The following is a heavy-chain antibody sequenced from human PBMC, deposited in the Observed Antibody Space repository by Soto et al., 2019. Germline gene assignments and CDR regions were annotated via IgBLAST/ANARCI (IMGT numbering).Heavy chain of an antibody. CDR2: INHSEST. D-gene: IGHD3-10*01. CDR3: ARWSVYGSGSYERYYYYGMDV. Sequence: SETLSLTCAVYGGSFSGYYWSWIRQPPGKGLEWIGEINHSESTNYNPSLKSRVTISVNTSKNQFSLKLTSVTAADTAVYYCARWSVYGSGSYERYYYYGMDVWGQGTTVTVSS. CDR1: GGSFSGYY. V-gene: IGHV4-34*01. J-gene: IGHJ6*02.